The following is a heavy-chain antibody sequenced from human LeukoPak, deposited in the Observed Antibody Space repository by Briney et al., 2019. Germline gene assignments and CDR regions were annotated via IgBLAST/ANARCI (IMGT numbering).Heavy chain of an antibody. V-gene: IGHV1-46*01. CDR3: ATGPPYYDSTGDAFDI. J-gene: IGHJ3*02. D-gene: IGHD3-22*01. CDR1: GYTFTSYY. Sequence: ASVKVSCKASGYTFTSYYIHWVRQAPGQGLEWMGIFNPSTDGTTYAQKFQGRVTMTRDTSTSTVYMELSSLRFEDTAVYYCATGPPYYDSTGDAFDIWGQGTMVTVSS. CDR2: FNPSTDGT.